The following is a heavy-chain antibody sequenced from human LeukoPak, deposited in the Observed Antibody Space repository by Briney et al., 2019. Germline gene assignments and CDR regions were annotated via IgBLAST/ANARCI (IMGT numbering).Heavy chain of an antibody. V-gene: IGHV3-23*01. Sequence: RSGGSLRLSCVASGFTFPRYAMNWVRQAPGQGLEWVSGIGGSGANTYYAEYVKGRFTISRDNSKNTVYLQMNSLRAEDTAIYYCAKDFLYGYYSDGEAFDIWGQGTMVTVSS. CDR1: GFTFPRYA. D-gene: IGHD5-18*01. CDR2: IGGSGANT. J-gene: IGHJ3*02. CDR3: AKDFLYGYYSDGEAFDI.